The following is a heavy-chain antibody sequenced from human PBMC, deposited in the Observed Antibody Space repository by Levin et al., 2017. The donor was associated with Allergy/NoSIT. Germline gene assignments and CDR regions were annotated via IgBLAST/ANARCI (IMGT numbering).Heavy chain of an antibody. CDR1: GFTFSDYW. CDR2: IKQDGGEK. V-gene: IGHV3-7*03. D-gene: IGHD4-11*01. Sequence: PGGSLRLSCVASGFTFSDYWMTWVRQPLGKGLEWVANIKQDGGEKYYVESVKGRFTISRDNAKNSLFLQMNYLGTDDTAVYFCARDTTVGGEAWGQGTLVTVSS. CDR3: ARDTTVGGEA. J-gene: IGHJ5*02.